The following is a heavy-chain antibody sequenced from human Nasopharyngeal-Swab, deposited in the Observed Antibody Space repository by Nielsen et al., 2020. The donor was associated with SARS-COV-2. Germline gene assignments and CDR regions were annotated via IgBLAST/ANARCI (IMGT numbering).Heavy chain of an antibody. V-gene: IGHV3-74*01. J-gene: IGHJ4*02. CDR3: ATHNDYRFEN. CDR1: GYTFSSYW. D-gene: IGHD4-11*01. Sequence: GESLKISCAGSGYTFSSYWMHWVRQVPGKGLVWVSRIDEDGSITDYADSVKGRFTISRDDAMNLLYLQMNSLRAEDTAVYYCATHNDYRFENWGQGTLVSVSS. CDR2: IDEDGSIT.